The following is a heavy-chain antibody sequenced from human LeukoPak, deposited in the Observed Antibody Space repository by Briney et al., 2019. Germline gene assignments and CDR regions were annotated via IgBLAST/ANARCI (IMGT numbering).Heavy chain of an antibody. D-gene: IGHD2-2*01. J-gene: IGHJ4*02. V-gene: IGHV4-34*01. CDR3: ARSSRGYQLPGNY. CDR2: INHSGST. Sequence: SETLSLTCAVYGGSSSGYYWSWVRQPPGKGLEWIGEINHSGSTNYNPSLKTRVTISVDTSKNQFSLKLSSVTAADTAVYYCARSSRGYQLPGNYWGQGTLVTVSS. CDR1: GGSSSGYY.